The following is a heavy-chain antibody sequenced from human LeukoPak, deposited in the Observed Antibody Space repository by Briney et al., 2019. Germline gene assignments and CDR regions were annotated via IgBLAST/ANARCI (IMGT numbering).Heavy chain of an antibody. Sequence: GASVKVSCKASGYTFTSYAMHWVRQAPGQRLEWMGWINAGNGNTKYSQKFQGRVTITRDTSASTAYMELSSPRSEDTAVYYCASEVEVVAAIVVYWGQGTLVTVSS. V-gene: IGHV1-3*01. CDR1: GYTFTSYA. CDR3: ASEVEVVAAIVVY. J-gene: IGHJ4*02. CDR2: INAGNGNT. D-gene: IGHD2-15*01.